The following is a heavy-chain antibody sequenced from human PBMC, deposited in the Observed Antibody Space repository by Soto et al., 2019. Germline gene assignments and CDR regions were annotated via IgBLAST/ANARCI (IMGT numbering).Heavy chain of an antibody. CDR3: ARDALVRGVHPPDY. V-gene: IGHV3-33*01. D-gene: IGHD3-10*01. CDR2: TWYDGSNE. J-gene: IGHJ4*02. Sequence: QVQLAESGGGVVQSGRSLRLSCAASGFALSSFDMHWVRQAPGKGLEWVAVTWYDGSNEYYADSVKGRFTISRDNSKNTLYLQMNSLRVEDTAVYYCARDALVRGVHPPDYWGQGTLVTVSS. CDR1: GFALSSFD.